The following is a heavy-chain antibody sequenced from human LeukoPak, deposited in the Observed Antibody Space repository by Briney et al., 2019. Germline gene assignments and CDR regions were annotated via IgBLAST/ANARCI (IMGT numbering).Heavy chain of an antibody. Sequence: ASVKVSCKASGYTFTGYYMHWVRQAPGQALEWMGRINPNSGGTNYAQKFQGRVTMTRDTSISTAYMELSRLRSDDTAVYYCARGHMVRGVITIFDYWGQGTLVTVSS. V-gene: IGHV1-2*06. CDR3: ARGHMVRGVITIFDY. CDR2: INPNSGGT. CDR1: GYTFTGYY. D-gene: IGHD3-10*01. J-gene: IGHJ4*02.